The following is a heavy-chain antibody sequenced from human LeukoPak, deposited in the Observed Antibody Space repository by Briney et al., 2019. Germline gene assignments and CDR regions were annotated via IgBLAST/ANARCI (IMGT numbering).Heavy chain of an antibody. CDR2: INGDGSHI. D-gene: IGHD2-21*02. V-gene: IGHV3-74*01. J-gene: IGHJ4*02. CDR1: GFTLSSHW. Sequence: GGSLRLPCAVSGFTLSSHWMHWVRQAPGKGLVWVSRINGDGSHINYADSVKGRFTISRDNAKNTLYLQMNGLKAEDTAIYYCAREDCSGVCSSRLDSWGQGALVTVSS. CDR3: AREDCSGVCSSRLDS.